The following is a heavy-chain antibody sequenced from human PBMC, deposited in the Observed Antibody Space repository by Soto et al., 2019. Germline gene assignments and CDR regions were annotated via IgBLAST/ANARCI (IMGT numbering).Heavy chain of an antibody. CDR3: ARVFNWGPNWYYFDY. V-gene: IGHV1-3*01. CDR1: GYTFSNYG. CDR2: INAGNGNT. D-gene: IGHD7-27*01. J-gene: IGHJ4*02. Sequence: GASVKVSCKASGYTFSNYGSRWVRQAPGQRLEWMGLINAGNGNTKYSQKFQGRVTLSTDTSASTAYMELSSLRSEDTAVYYCARVFNWGPNWYYFDYWGQGTLVTVSS.